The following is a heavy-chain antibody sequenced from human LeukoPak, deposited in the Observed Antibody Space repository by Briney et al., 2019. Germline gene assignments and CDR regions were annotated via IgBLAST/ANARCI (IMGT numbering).Heavy chain of an antibody. CDR1: GFTFNIYG. D-gene: IGHD6-13*01. Sequence: GGSLRLSCVASGFTFNIYGMHWVRQAPGKGLEWVALTWFDGSHNYYADSVKGRFTISRDNSKNTLYLQMNSLRAEDTAVYFCAREDQQLVRIYLDFWGQGTLVTVSS. V-gene: IGHV3-33*01. CDR3: AREDQQLVRIYLDF. J-gene: IGHJ4*02. CDR2: TWFDGSHN.